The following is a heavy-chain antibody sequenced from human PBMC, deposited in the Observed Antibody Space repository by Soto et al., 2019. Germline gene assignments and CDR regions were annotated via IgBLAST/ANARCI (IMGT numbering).Heavy chain of an antibody. Sequence: EVQLLESGGGLVQPGGSLRLSCAASGFTFSSYAMSWVRQAPGKGLEWVSAISGSGGSTYYADSVKGRFTISRDNSKNTLYLQMNSLRAEDTAVYYCAKEPRHLTYYYHLGTEFDYWGQGTLVTVSS. CDR2: ISGSGGST. D-gene: IGHD3-10*01. J-gene: IGHJ4*02. V-gene: IGHV3-23*01. CDR3: AKEPRHLTYYYHLGTEFDY. CDR1: GFTFSSYA.